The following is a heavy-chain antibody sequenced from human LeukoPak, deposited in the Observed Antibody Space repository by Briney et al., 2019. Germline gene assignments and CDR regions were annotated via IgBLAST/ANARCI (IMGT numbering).Heavy chain of an antibody. D-gene: IGHD3-10*01. CDR1: AGSVTNGYYY. V-gene: IGHV4-61*01. J-gene: IGHJ4*02. CDR2: VYYTGST. CDR3: ARSQNYYGSGDY. Sequence: SETLSLTCTVSAGSVTNGYYYWSWLRQPPGKALEWIGFVYYTGSTYYTPSLEGRATISVDTSKNQFSVKLSSVTAADTAVYYCARSQNYYGSGDYWGPGTLVTVSS.